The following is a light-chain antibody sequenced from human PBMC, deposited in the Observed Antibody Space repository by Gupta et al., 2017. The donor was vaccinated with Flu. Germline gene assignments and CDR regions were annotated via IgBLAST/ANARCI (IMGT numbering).Light chain of an antibody. CDR3: GAWDSSLRAGWV. CDR1: SSNIRNNY. V-gene: IGLV1-51*02. CDR2: ENN. J-gene: IGLJ3*02. Sequence: SVFPPPPSVSAAPRRKVTISCAGSSSNIRNNYVSCYQQLPGTAPKHLIHENNQRPPGSPDRFSGSTSGTSAALGITGLQTGDEADDYCGAWDSSLRAGWVFGGGTKLTVL.